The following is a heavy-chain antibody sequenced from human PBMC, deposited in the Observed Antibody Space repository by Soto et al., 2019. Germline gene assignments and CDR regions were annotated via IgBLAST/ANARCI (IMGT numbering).Heavy chain of an antibody. J-gene: IGHJ4*02. CDR1: GYSFTSYW. V-gene: IGHV5-51*01. Sequence: GESLKISCKGSGYSFTSYWIGWVRQLPGKGLEWMGIIYPGDSDTRYRPSFQGQVTISADKSISTAYLQRSSLKASDTPMYYSARLGYSYVGLDYWGQGALVTVCS. CDR2: IYPGDSDT. D-gene: IGHD5-18*01. CDR3: ARLGYSYVGLDY.